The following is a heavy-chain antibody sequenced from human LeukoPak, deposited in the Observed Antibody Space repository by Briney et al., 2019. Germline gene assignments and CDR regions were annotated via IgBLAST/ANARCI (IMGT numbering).Heavy chain of an antibody. CDR1: GYTFTSYY. D-gene: IGHD6-13*01. V-gene: IGHV1-46*01. Sequence: ASVKVSCKASGYTFTSYYMHWVRQAPGQGLEWMGIINPSGGSTSYAQKLQGRVTMTRDTSVTTGYMELSRLRSDDTAVYYCARMYSSSRRYYYFDSWGQGTLVTVSS. J-gene: IGHJ4*02. CDR3: ARMYSSSRRYYYFDS. CDR2: INPSGGST.